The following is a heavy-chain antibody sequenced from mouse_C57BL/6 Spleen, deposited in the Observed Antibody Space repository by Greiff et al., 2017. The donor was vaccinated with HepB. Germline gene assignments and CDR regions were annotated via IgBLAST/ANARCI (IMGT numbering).Heavy chain of an antibody. Sequence: QVQLQQSGPGLVQPSQSLSITCTVSGFSLTSYGVHWVRQSPGKGLEWLGVIWSGGSTDYNAAFISRLSISKDNSKSQVFFKMNSLQADDTAIYYCARHYGSSTGYFDVWGTGTTVTVSS. CDR3: ARHYGSSTGYFDV. D-gene: IGHD1-1*01. CDR1: GFSLTSYG. CDR2: IWSGGST. V-gene: IGHV2-2*01. J-gene: IGHJ1*03.